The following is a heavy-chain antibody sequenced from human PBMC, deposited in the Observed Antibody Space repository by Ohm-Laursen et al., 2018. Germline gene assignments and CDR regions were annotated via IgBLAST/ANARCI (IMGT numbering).Heavy chain of an antibody. CDR3: AKGHVRSNGYYYFDF. D-gene: IGHD3-22*01. CDR2: ISGSGGST. Sequence: SLRLSCSASGFTFSSYAMSWVRQAPGKGLEWVSAISGSGGSTYYADSVKGRFTISRDNSKNTLYLQMNSLRAEDTAVYYCAKGHVRSNGYYYFDFWGQGTLVTVSS. CDR1: GFTFSSYA. V-gene: IGHV3-23*01. J-gene: IGHJ4*02.